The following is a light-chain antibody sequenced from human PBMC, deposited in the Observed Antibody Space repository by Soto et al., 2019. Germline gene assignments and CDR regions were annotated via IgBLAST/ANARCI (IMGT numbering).Light chain of an antibody. CDR2: KAS. CDR1: QSISSW. CDR3: QQYNSYWWT. Sequence: DIQMTQSPSTLSASVGDRVTITCRASQSISSWLAWYQQKPGKAPKLLIYKASSLESGVPSRFSGSGSGTEFTLTISSPQPDDFATYYCQQYNSYWWTFGQGTQ. J-gene: IGKJ1*01. V-gene: IGKV1-5*03.